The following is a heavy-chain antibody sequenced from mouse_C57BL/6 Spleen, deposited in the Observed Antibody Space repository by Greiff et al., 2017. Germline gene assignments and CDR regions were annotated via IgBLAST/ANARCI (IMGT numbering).Heavy chain of an antibody. J-gene: IGHJ1*03. CDR1: GYSFTSYY. V-gene: IGHV1-66*01. CDR2: IYPGSGNT. CDR3: ARGGDDSYWYFDV. D-gene: IGHD2-4*01. Sequence: QVQLQQSGPELVKPGASVKISCKASGYSFTSYYIHWVKQRPGQGLEWIGWIYPGSGNTKYNEKFKGKATLTADTSSSTAYMQLSSLTSEDSAVYYCARGGDDSYWYFDVWGTGTTVTVSS.